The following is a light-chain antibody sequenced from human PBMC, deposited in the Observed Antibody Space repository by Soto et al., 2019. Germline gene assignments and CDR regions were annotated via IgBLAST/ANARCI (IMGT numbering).Light chain of an antibody. J-gene: IGLJ1*01. Sequence: QSALTQPASVSGSPGQSITISCTGTSSDVGGYNYVSWYQHLPGEAPKLILFEVSKRPSGVSDRFSGSKSGNTASPTISGLQAEDEADYFCNSYTTSSTYVFGSGTKLTVL. CDR2: EVS. V-gene: IGLV2-14*01. CDR1: SSDVGGYNY. CDR3: NSYTTSSTYV.